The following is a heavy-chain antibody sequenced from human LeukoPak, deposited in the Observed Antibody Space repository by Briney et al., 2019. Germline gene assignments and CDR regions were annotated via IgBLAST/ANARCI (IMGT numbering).Heavy chain of an antibody. J-gene: IGHJ4*02. CDR3: ARDFGTTGWHTFDY. Sequence: SQTLSLTCVVSGDSVSSKNGAWNWIRQSPSRGLEWLGRTYYRSKWYNDYAESMEGRMTISQDTSKNQYSLHLNSVTPDDTAVYYCARDFGTTGWHTFDYWGQETLVTDSS. CDR1: GDSVSSKNGA. V-gene: IGHV6-1*01. CDR2: TYYRSKWYN. D-gene: IGHD6-19*01.